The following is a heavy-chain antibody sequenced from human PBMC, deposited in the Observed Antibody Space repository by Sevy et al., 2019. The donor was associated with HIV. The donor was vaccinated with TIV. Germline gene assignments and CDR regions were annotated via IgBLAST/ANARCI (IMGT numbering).Heavy chain of an antibody. V-gene: IGHV3-30-3*01. CDR2: ISYDGTHK. CDR1: GFSFSHYA. CDR3: ARVAVSYCPNDCYHRFGY. J-gene: IGHJ4*02. Sequence: GGSLRLSCEASGFSFSHYAFLWVRQAPGKGLEWVSLISYDGTHKYYADSVKGRFTISRDNSKNTLFLQMTNLRADDTAVYYCARVAVSYCPNDCYHRFGYWGQGALVTDSS. D-gene: IGHD2-8*01.